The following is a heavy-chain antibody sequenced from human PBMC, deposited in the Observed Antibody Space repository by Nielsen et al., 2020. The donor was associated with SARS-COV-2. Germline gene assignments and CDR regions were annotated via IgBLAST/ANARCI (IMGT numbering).Heavy chain of an antibody. CDR2: INPNSGGT. CDR3: ARGRVHVCWQNLVCEYGMDV. V-gene: IGHV1-2*02. J-gene: IGHJ6*02. D-gene: IGHD2-8*01. Sequence: ASVKVSCKASGYTFTGYYIHWVRQAPGQGLEWMGWINPNSGGTNYAQKFQGRVTMTRDTSISTAYMELSRLRSDDTAVYYCARGRVHVCWQNLVCEYGMDVWGQGTTVTVSS. CDR1: GYTFTGYY.